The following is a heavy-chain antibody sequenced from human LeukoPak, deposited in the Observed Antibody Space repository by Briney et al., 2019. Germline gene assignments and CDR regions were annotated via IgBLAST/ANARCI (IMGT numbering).Heavy chain of an antibody. D-gene: IGHD5-18*01. CDR2: IYTSGST. CDR1: GGSISSYY. J-gene: IGHJ4*02. V-gene: IGHV4-4*07. CDR3: ARRYTAMDHGPYYFDY. Sequence: PSETLSLTCTVSGGSISSYYWSWIRQPAGKGLEWIGRIYTSGSTNYNPSLKSRVTMSVDTSKNQFSLKLSSVTAADTAVYYCARRYTAMDHGPYYFDYWGQGTLVTVSS.